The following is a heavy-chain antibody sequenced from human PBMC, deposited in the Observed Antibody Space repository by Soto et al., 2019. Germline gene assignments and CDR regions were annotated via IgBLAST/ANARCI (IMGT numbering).Heavy chain of an antibody. CDR3: ERAARYSTMAV. D-gene: IGHD2-15*01. Sequence: EVQLVESGGGLVQPGGSLRLSCSASGFTFSSYWMHWVRQAPGKGLVWVSHINNDGSSTIYADSVRGRFTISRNNAKNTLYLEMNGLRAEDTAVYFGERAARYSTMAVWGKGTTVTVPS. V-gene: IGHV3-74*01. J-gene: IGHJ6*03. CDR2: INNDGSST. CDR1: GFTFSSYW.